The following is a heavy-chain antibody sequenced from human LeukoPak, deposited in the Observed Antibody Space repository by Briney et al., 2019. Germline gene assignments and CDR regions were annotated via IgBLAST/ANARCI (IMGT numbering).Heavy chain of an antibody. V-gene: IGHV3-23*01. CDR3: AKKGSSYFDY. CDR1: GFTFSSYA. Sequence: GGSLRLSCAASGFTFSSYAMSWVRQAPGKGLEWVSAISVSGGSTYYADSVNGRFTISRDNSKNTLYLQMNSLRAEDTAVYYCAKKGSSYFDYWGQGTLVTGSS. J-gene: IGHJ4*02. CDR2: ISVSGGST.